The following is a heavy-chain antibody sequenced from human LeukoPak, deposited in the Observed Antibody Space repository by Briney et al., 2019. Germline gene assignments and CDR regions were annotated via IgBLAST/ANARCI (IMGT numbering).Heavy chain of an antibody. CDR1: GFTVSSNY. CDR2: ISSSSSYI. J-gene: IGHJ3*02. V-gene: IGHV3-21*01. Sequence: GSLRLSCAASGFTVSSNYMSWVRQAPGKGLEWVSSISSSSSYIYYADSVKGRFTISRDNAKNSLYLQMNSLRAEDTAVYYCAREASSSVRAFDIWGQGTMVTVSS. CDR3: AREASSSVRAFDI. D-gene: IGHD6-13*01.